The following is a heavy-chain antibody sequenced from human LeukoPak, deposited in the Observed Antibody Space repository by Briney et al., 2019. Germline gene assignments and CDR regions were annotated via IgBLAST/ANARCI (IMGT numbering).Heavy chain of an antibody. D-gene: IGHD6-6*01. CDR3: ARGPSIAARYDAFDI. CDR1: EFTFTSYE. Sequence: GGSMRRSCAASEFTFTSYELNWVRQAPGKGLEWVSYISSSGNTISYADSVKGRFTISRDNAKNSLYLQVISLRAEDTAVYYCARGPSIAARYDAFDIWGQGTMVTVSS. V-gene: IGHV3-48*03. J-gene: IGHJ3*02. CDR2: ISSSGNTI.